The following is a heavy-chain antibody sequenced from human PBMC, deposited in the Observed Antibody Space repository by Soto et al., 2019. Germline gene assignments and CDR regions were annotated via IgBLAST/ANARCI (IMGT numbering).Heavy chain of an antibody. CDR3: ARGSLARSHDAFDI. J-gene: IGHJ3*02. CDR1: GGSISSSNW. V-gene: IGHV4-4*02. CDR2: IYHSGST. Sequence: QVQLQESCPGLVKPSGTLSLTCAVSGGSISSSNWWSSVRQPPGKGLEWIGEIYHSGSTNYNPSLKSRVTRSVHKSKNQFALKLSSVTATDTAVYYCARGSLARSHDAFDIWGQGTIVTVSS. D-gene: IGHD1-26*01.